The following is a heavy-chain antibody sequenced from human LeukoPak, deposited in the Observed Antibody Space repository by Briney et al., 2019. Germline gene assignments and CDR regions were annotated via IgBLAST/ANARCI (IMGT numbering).Heavy chain of an antibody. Sequence: ASVKVSCKASGYTFTSYYMHWVRQAPGQGLEWMGIINPSGGSTSYAQKFQGRVTMTRDMSTSTVYMELSSLRSEDTAVYYCARDGRYSYMSYYYYMDVWGKGTTVTVSS. CDR2: INPSGGST. CDR1: GYTFTSYY. V-gene: IGHV1-46*01. J-gene: IGHJ6*03. D-gene: IGHD5-18*01. CDR3: ARDGRYSYMSYYYYMDV.